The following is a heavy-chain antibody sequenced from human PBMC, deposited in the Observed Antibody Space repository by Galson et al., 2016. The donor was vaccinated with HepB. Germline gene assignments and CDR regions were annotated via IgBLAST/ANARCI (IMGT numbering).Heavy chain of an antibody. Sequence: SLRLSCAASGFTFSIYAMSWVRRAPGKGLEWVAAISGSGGSTYYADSVKGRLTISRDNSKNTLYMQMNSLRAEDTAVYYCAKTPPRYSSGWYAGPINWFDPWGQGTLVTVSS. CDR2: ISGSGGST. V-gene: IGHV3-23*01. CDR3: AKTPPRYSSGWYAGPINWFDP. J-gene: IGHJ5*02. D-gene: IGHD6-19*01. CDR1: GFTFSIYA.